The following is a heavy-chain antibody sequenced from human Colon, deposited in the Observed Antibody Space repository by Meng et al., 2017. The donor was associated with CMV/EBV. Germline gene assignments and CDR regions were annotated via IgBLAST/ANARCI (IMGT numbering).Heavy chain of an antibody. CDR1: GYTVTGYY. D-gene: IGHD3-22*01. Sequence: QVQLVQSGAEVKKSGASVKVSCKASGYTVTGYYIHWGRQAPGQGLEWMGRIDPTNGGTSYAQAFQGRVTMTRDTSISTAYMELRRLRSDDTAMYYCARSYYYDRNGYFYYWGQGTLVTVSS. J-gene: IGHJ4*02. V-gene: IGHV1-2*06. CDR3: ARSYYYDRNGYFYY. CDR2: IDPTNGGT.